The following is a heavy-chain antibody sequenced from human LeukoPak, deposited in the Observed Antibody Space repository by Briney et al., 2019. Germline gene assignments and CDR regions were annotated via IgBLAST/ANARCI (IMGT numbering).Heavy chain of an antibody. Sequence: SETLSLTCAVYGGSFSGYYWSWIRQPPGKGLEWIGEINHSGSTNYNPSLESRVTISVDTSKNQFSLKLSSVTAADTAVYYCARGGSSWYRNWFDPWGQGTLVTVSS. D-gene: IGHD6-13*01. CDR3: ARGGSSWYRNWFDP. CDR1: GGSFSGYY. CDR2: INHSGST. V-gene: IGHV4-34*01. J-gene: IGHJ5*02.